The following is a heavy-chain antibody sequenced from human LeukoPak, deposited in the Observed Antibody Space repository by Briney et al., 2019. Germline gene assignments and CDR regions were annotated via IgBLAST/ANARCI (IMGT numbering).Heavy chain of an antibody. CDR3: ATPYSGDYHGFDI. CDR2: IYYSGST. CDR1: GGSISSSTYY. D-gene: IGHD1-26*01. Sequence: PSETLSLTCTVSGGSISSSTYYWGWIRQPPGKGLEWVGSIYYSGSTYYNPSLRSRVTISVDTSKNQFSLKLSSVTAADTAVYYCATPYSGDYHGFDIWGQGKMVTVSS. V-gene: IGHV4-39*01. J-gene: IGHJ3*02.